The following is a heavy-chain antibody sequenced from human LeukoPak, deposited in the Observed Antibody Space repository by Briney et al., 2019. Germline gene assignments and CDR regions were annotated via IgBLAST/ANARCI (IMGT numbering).Heavy chain of an antibody. D-gene: IGHD3-22*01. CDR2: IIPIFGTA. CDR1: GGTFSNYA. J-gene: IGHJ4*02. V-gene: IGHV1-69*13. Sequence: ASVTVSCKASGGTFSNYAISWVRQAPGPGLEWMGGIIPIFGTANDAQKFQGRVTITADESTSTAYMELSSLRSEDTAVYYCARDGSSFDSSGGDDYWGQGTLVTVSS. CDR3: ARDGSSFDSSGGDDY.